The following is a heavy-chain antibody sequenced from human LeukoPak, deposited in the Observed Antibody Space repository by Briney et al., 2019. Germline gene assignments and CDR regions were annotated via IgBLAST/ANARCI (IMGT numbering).Heavy chain of an antibody. CDR1: GFTFSSYG. J-gene: IGHJ6*03. CDR2: IWYDGSNK. D-gene: IGHD3-10*01. V-gene: IGHV3-33*06. Sequence: GRSLRLSCAASGFTFSSYGMHWVRQAPGKGLEWVAVIWYDGSNKYYADSVKGRFTISRDNSKNTLYLQMNSLRAEDTAVYYCAKDQVTMVRGVTSARLYYYYYYMDVWGKGTTVTVSS. CDR3: AKDQVTMVRGVTSARLYYYYYYMDV.